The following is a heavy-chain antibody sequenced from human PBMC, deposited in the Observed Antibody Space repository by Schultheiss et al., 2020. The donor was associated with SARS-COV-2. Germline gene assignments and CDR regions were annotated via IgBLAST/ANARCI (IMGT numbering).Heavy chain of an antibody. D-gene: IGHD1-26*01. J-gene: IGHJ4*02. Sequence: GESLKISCAASGFTFSSYGMHWVRQAPGKGLEWVANIKQDGSEKYYVDSVKGRFTISRDNVKNSLYLQMNSLRVEDTAVYYCARGRSWTDYWGQGTLVTVSS. CDR2: IKQDGSEK. V-gene: IGHV3-7*03. CDR1: GFTFSSYG. CDR3: ARGRSWTDY.